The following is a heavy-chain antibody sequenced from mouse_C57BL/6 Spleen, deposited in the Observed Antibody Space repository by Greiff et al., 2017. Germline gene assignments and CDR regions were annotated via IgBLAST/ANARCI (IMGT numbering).Heavy chain of an antibody. CDR1: GYTFTSYW. D-gene: IGHD2-4*01. Sequence: QVQLQQPGAELVKPGASVKLSCKASGYTFTSYWMHWVKQRPGRGLEWIGRIDPNSGGTKYNEKFKSKATLTVDKPSSTAYMQLSSLTSADSAVYYCATIYDYPYLYFDVWGTGTTVTVSS. CDR3: ATIYDYPYLYFDV. V-gene: IGHV1-72*01. CDR2: IDPNSGGT. J-gene: IGHJ1*03.